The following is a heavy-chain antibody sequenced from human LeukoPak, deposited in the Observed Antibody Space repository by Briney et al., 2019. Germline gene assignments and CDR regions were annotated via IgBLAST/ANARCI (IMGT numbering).Heavy chain of an antibody. CDR3: ARAGGWYLYYFDY. Sequence: PGGSLRLSCAASGFTFSSYSMNWVRQAPGKGLEWVSSISSSSSYIYYADSAKGRFTISRDNAKNSLYLQMNSLRAEDTAVYYCARAGGWYLYYFDYWGQGTLVTVSS. D-gene: IGHD6-19*01. CDR1: GFTFSSYS. J-gene: IGHJ4*02. CDR2: ISSSSSYI. V-gene: IGHV3-21*01.